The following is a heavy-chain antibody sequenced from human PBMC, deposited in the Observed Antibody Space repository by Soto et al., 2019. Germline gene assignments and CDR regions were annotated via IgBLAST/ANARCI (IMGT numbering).Heavy chain of an antibody. CDR3: TTPHWSSYHSFEN. D-gene: IGHD3-3*01. CDR1: GFIFSSFA. CDR2: VDNNGGYA. Sequence: GGSLRLSCSASGFIFSSFAMHWVRQAPGKGLEYVSAVDNNGGYAYYADSVKGRFTLSRDESKNTLYLQMDSLKTEDTAVYYCTTPHWSSYHSFENWGQGTLVTVSS. J-gene: IGHJ4*02. V-gene: IGHV3-64*04.